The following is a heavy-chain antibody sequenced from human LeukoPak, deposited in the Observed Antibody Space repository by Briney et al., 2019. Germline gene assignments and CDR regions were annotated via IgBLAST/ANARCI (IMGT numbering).Heavy chain of an antibody. D-gene: IGHD1-26*01. CDR1: GYTFTGYY. Sequence: GASVKVSCKASGYTFTGYYIRWVRQAPGEGLEWMGWINPDSGGTNYAQKFQGRVTMTRDTSISTGYMELSRLRSDDTAVYYCARCPKQVGFAYWHFDLWGRGTLVTVSS. J-gene: IGHJ2*01. CDR2: INPDSGGT. CDR3: ARCPKQVGFAYWHFDL. V-gene: IGHV1-2*02.